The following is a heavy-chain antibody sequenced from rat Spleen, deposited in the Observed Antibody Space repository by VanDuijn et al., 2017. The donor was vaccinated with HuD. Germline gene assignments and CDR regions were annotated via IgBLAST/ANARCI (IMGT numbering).Heavy chain of an antibody. Sequence: EVQLVESGGGLVQPGRSMKLSCAASGFTFSNYYMAWVRQAPTKGLEWVASISTGGGNTYYRDSVKGRFTISRDNAKSTLYLQMDSLRSEDTATYYCARHVSTMGITPFDYWGQGVMVTVSS. CDR2: ISTGGGNT. D-gene: IGHD1-9*01. J-gene: IGHJ2*01. V-gene: IGHV5-25*01. CDR3: ARHVSTMGITPFDY. CDR1: GFTFSNYY.